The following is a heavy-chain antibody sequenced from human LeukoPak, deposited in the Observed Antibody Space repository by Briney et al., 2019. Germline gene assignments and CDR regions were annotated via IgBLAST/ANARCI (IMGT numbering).Heavy chain of an antibody. V-gene: IGHV3-7*05. CDR1: GFTFSHYW. D-gene: IGHD5-24*01. Sequence: GGSLRLSCAASGFTFSHYWMTWVRQAPGKGLEWVANIEQNGGDKYYLDSVKGRFTISRGNAKNSLYLQMDSLRAEDTAVYYCARDDGWLQLYHWGQGNLVTVSS. CDR2: IEQNGGDK. J-gene: IGHJ5*02. CDR3: ARDDGWLQLYH.